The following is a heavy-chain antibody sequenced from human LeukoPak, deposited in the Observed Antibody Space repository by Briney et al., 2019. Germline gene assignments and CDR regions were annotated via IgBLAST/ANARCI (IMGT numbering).Heavy chain of an antibody. CDR2: IFYSGGT. CDR1: GGSINTPNYY. J-gene: IGHJ4*02. CDR3: ARGQKYRNGYTVTELGSGYFDY. Sequence: SETLSLTCTASGGSINTPNYYWGWIRQTPGKGLEWIGNIFYSGGTYYSPSLTSRVTISLDTSRNQFSLKLNSVTAADTAVYYCARGQKYRNGYTVTELGSGYFDYWGQGTLVTVSS. V-gene: IGHV4-39*07. D-gene: IGHD5-18*01.